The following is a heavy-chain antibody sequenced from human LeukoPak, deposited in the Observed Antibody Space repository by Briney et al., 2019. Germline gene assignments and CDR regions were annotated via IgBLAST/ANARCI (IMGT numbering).Heavy chain of an antibody. CDR1: GFTLTLYE. D-gene: IGHD2-15*01. CDR3: LSHCRKGMVYGYFLL. Sequence: PGGSLRLSCFCLGFTLTLYELDWARQAPGKGLEWISYISHTGSLTYYADSVKGRFTISRDNAKNFLYLQMNSLRVEDTGIYYCLSHCRKGMVYGYFLLWGERTLVSVSS. J-gene: IGHJ1*01. V-gene: IGHV3-48*03. CDR2: ISHTGSLT.